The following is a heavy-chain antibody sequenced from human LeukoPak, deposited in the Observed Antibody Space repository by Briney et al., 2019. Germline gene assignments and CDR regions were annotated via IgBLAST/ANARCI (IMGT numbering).Heavy chain of an antibody. CDR2: IIPIFGTA. D-gene: IGHD1-1*01. CDR1: GGTFSSYA. CDR3: ARENEGPFDY. Sequence: SVKVSCKASGGTFSSYAISWVRQAPGKGLEWMGGIIPIFGTANYAQKFQGRVTITADKSTSTAYMELSSLRSEDTAVYYCARENEGPFDYWGQGTLVTVSS. J-gene: IGHJ4*02. V-gene: IGHV1-69*06.